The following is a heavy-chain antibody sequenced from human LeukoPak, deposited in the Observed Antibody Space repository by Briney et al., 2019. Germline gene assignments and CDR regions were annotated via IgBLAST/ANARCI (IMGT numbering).Heavy chain of an antibody. D-gene: IGHD3-16*02. Sequence: GASVKVSCKASGYTFTSYGISWVRQAPGQGLEWMGWISAYNGNTNYAQKLQGRVTMTTDTSTSTAYMELRSLRFDDTAVYYCARDSYVWGSYRPRGDFDYWGQGTLVTVSS. CDR2: ISAYNGNT. CDR1: GYTFTSYG. V-gene: IGHV1-18*01. J-gene: IGHJ4*02. CDR3: ARDSYVWGSYRPRGDFDY.